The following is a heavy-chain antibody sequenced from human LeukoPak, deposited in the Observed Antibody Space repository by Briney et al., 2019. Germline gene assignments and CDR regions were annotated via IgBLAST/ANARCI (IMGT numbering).Heavy chain of an antibody. CDR3: ARHVTWANAISPNYYYYYGMDV. CDR2: IHYSGST. Sequence: SETPSLTCTVSGGSISSYYWSWMRQPPGKGLEWIGYIHYSGSTNCNPSLKSRVTISVDTSKNQFSLKLSSVTAADTAVYYCARHVTWANAISPNYYYYYGMDVWGQGTTVTVSS. D-gene: IGHD2-8*01. CDR1: GGSISSYY. J-gene: IGHJ6*02. V-gene: IGHV4-59*08.